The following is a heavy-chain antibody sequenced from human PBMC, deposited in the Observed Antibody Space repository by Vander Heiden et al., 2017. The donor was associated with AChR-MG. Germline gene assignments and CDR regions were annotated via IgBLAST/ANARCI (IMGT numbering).Heavy chain of an antibody. CDR1: GGSISRSGYY. V-gene: IGHV4-39*01. CDR3: ASAGGLVVPATYWFDP. D-gene: IGHD2-2*01. CDR2: IYYSGST. Sequence: QLQLQESGPGLVKPSETLSLTCTAPGGSISRSGYYWGWIRQPRGKGLEWIGSIYYSGSTYYNPSLKSRVTISVDTPKNQFSLKLSSVTAADTAVYYCASAGGLVVPATYWFDPWGQGTLVTVSS. J-gene: IGHJ5*02.